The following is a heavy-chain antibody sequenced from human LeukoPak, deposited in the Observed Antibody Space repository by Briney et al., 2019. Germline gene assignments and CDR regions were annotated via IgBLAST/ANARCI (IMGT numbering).Heavy chain of an antibody. D-gene: IGHD2-15*01. CDR2: INPNSGGT. CDR1: GYTFTSYY. CDR3: ARENRYCSGGSCYPDWFDP. Sequence: WASVRVSCKASGYTFTSYYMHWVRQAPGQGLEWMGWINPNSGGTNYAQKFQGRVTMTRDTSISTAYMELSRLRSDDTAVYYCARENRYCSGGSCYPDWFDPWGQGTLVTVSS. V-gene: IGHV1-2*02. J-gene: IGHJ5*02.